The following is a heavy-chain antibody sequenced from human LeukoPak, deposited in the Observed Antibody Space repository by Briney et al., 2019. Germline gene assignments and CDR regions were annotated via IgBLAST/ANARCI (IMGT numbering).Heavy chain of an antibody. CDR1: GFTYSNYW. D-gene: IGHD3-9*01. V-gene: IGHV3-30*18. Sequence: PGGSLRLSCVASGFTYSNYWMSWVRQAPGKGLEWLALISHDGRIKFYADSVKGRFTISRDNSKNTLYLDMNSLRAEDTAVYYCANSKPVRYFDWLWFDFWGQGTLVTVSS. CDR2: ISHDGRIK. CDR3: ANSKPVRYFDWLWFDF. J-gene: IGHJ4*02.